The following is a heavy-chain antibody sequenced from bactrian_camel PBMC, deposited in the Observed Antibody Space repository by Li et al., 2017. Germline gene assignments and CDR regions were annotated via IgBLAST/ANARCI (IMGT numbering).Heavy chain of an antibody. D-gene: IGHD7*01. CDR2: INSDGNT. CDR1: GFTLDDSM. Sequence: QVQLVESGGGSVQAGGSLRLSCTPSGFTLDDSMMGWYRQAPGNECDLVSSINSDGNTYYADSVKGRFTISQDNAKNTVYLQMNSLKVEDTAIYYCTAGTCYSGPWCYEDKGRGRGTQVTVS. V-gene: IGHV3S63*01. J-gene: IGHJ4*01. CDR3: TAGTCYSGPWCYEDKG.